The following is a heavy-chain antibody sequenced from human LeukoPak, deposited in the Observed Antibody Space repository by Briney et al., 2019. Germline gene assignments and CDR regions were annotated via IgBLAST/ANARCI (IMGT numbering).Heavy chain of an antibody. D-gene: IGHD6-13*01. CDR3: ARDSFGQQSH. CDR1: GFTFSSYS. J-gene: IGHJ4*02. CDR2: ISSSSSYI. V-gene: IGHV3-21*01. Sequence: GGSLRLSCAASGFTFSSYSMNWVRQAPGKGLEWASSISSSSSYIYYADSVKGRLTISRDNAKNSLYLQMNSLRAEDTAVYYCARDSFGQQSHWGQGTLVTVSS.